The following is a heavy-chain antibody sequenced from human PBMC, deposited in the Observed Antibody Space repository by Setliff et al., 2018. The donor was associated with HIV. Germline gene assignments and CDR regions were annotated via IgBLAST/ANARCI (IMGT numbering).Heavy chain of an antibody. CDR1: GFTFSSYA. Sequence: GGSLRLSCAASGFTFSSYAMHWVRQAPGKGLEWVAVISYDGSNKYYADSVKGRFAISRDDAKNTLYLQMNSLRAEDTAVYSCAREWDTDMAHLDYWGQGTMVTVSS. V-gene: IGHV3-30*09. J-gene: IGHJ4*02. CDR3: AREWDTDMAHLDY. CDR2: ISYDGSNK. D-gene: IGHD5-18*01.